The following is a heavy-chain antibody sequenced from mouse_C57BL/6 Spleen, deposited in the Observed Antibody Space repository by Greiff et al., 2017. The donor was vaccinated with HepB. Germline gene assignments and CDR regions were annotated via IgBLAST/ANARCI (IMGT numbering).Heavy chain of an antibody. CDR1: GYSITSGYY. V-gene: IGHV3-6*01. CDR3: ARGEYGIFDC. CDR2: ISYDGSN. D-gene: IGHD2-1*01. J-gene: IGHJ2*01. Sequence: EVKLMESGPGLVKPSQSLSLTCSVTGYSITSGYYWNWIRQFPGNKLEWMGYISYDGSNNYNPSLKNRISITRDTSKNQFFLKLNSVTTEDTATYYCARGEYGIFDCWGQGTTLTVSS.